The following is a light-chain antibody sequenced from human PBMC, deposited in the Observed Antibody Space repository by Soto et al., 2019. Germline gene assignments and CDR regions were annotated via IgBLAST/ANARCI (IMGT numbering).Light chain of an antibody. CDR1: SGDVCGHNF. J-gene: IGLJ3*02. V-gene: IGLV2-8*01. Sequence: QSALTQPPSASGSPGQSVTISCTGTSGDVCGHNFVSWYHFHPGKAPKLIIYEVSKRPSGVPNRFSGSKSDNTASLTVSGLQAEDEADYFCSSYAGTNKVFGGGTQLTVL. CDR3: SSYAGTNKV. CDR2: EVS.